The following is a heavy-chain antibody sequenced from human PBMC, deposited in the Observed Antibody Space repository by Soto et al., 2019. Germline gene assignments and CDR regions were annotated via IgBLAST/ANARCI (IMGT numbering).Heavy chain of an antibody. Sequence: QVQLQESGPGLVKPSQTLSLTCTVSGGSINSGCYYWTCIRQHPGKGLEWIVYVYYSGNTYYNPSLKSRVTISGDTSKTQFPPKRSPLTTAETALYSCARKPSIWGPRTLVTVSS. V-gene: IGHV4-31*03. CDR3: ARKPSI. J-gene: IGHJ4*02. CDR1: GGSINSGCYY. CDR2: VYYSGNT.